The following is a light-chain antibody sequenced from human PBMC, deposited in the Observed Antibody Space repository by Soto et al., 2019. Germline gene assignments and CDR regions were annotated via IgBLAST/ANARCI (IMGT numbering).Light chain of an antibody. Sequence: DIQMTQSPSTLSASVGDRVTITCRASQSISTWLAWYQHKPGKAPKLLMYKASSLESGVPSRFSGSVSGTEFTLTISSLQPDDFATYYCQQYHTYYPWAFGQGTKVEI. CDR3: QQYHTYYPWA. J-gene: IGKJ1*01. CDR1: QSISTW. CDR2: KAS. V-gene: IGKV1-5*03.